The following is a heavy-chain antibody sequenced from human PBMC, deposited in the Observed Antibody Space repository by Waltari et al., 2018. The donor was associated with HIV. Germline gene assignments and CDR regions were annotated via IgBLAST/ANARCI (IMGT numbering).Heavy chain of an antibody. CDR1: GDKCTTYF. D-gene: IGHD2-21*02. CDR2: STPDRGVT. J-gene: IGHJ3*01. Sequence: LVQSASEVRAPGASVTLSCQASGDKCTTYFIYWLRQAPGQGLEWLGRSTPDRGVTTYSKTFRNSVTMTRDTSSASTYMELTRVTSADTATYFCARGEVVTQTHLPPGFRLEFWGQGSVVNVSS. CDR3: ARGEVVTQTHLPPGFRLEF. V-gene: IGHV1-2*06.